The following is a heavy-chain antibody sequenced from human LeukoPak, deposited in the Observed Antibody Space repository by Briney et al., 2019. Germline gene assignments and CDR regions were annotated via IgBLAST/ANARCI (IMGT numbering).Heavy chain of an antibody. CDR1: GFTFSSYW. Sequence: QPGGSLRLSCAASGFTFSSYWMHWVRQAPGKGLVWVSRINSDGSSTSYAGSVKGRFTTSTDNAKNTLYLQMNSLRAEDTAVYYCASRTTVVPFDYWGQGTLVTVSS. J-gene: IGHJ4*02. CDR3: ASRTTVVPFDY. V-gene: IGHV3-74*01. D-gene: IGHD4-23*01. CDR2: INSDGSST.